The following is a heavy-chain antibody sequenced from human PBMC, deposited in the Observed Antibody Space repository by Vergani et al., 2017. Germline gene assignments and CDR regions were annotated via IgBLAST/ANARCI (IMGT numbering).Heavy chain of an antibody. CDR2: IYHSGST. CDR1: GYSISSGYY. D-gene: IGHD6-13*01. Sequence: QVQLQESGPGLVKPSETLSLTCTVSGYSISSGYYWGWIRQPPGQGLEWIGSIYHSGSTYYNPSLKSRVTISVDTSKNQFSLKLSSVTAADTAVYYCAGSSIAAAPQAFDYWGQGTLVTVSS. CDR3: AGSSIAAAPQAFDY. V-gene: IGHV4-38-2*02. J-gene: IGHJ4*02.